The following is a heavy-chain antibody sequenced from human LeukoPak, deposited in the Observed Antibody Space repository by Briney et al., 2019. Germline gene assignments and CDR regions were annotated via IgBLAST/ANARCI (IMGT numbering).Heavy chain of an antibody. J-gene: IGHJ6*02. CDR2: ISYDGSNK. CDR1: GFTFSSYA. CDR3: ARDNDSSGWYRYYYYGMDV. V-gene: IGHV3-30*04. Sequence: GGSLRLSCAASGFTFSSYAMHWVRQASGKGLEWVAVISYDGSNKYYADSVKGRFTISRDNSKNTLYLQMNSLRAEDTAVYYCARDNDSSGWYRYYYYGMDVWGQGTTVTVSS. D-gene: IGHD6-19*01.